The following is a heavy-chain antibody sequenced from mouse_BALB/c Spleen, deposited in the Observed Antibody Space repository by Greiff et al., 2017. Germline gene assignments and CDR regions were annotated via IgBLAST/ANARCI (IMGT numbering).Heavy chain of an antibody. J-gene: IGHJ4*01. Sequence: VQLQQSGAELVKPGASVKLSCKASGYTFTSYWMHWVKQRPGQGLEWIGEINPSNGRTNYNEKFTSKATLTVDKSSSTAYMQLSSLTSEDSAVYYCARWWLLRDAMDYWGQGTSVTVSS. D-gene: IGHD2-3*01. V-gene: IGHV1S81*02. CDR1: GYTFTSYW. CDR2: INPSNGRT. CDR3: ARWWLLRDAMDY.